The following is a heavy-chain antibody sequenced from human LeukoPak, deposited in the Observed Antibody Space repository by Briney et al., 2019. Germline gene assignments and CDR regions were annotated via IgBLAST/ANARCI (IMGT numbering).Heavy chain of an antibody. D-gene: IGHD3-22*01. J-gene: IGHJ4*02. Sequence: GGSLRLPCAASGFTFSSYGMSWVRQAPGKGLEWVSAISGSGGSTYYADSVKGRFTISRDNSKTTLYLQMNSLRAEDTAVYYCAKENRLTYYYDSSGYSPLDYWGQGTLVTVSS. CDR3: AKENRLTYYYDSSGYSPLDY. CDR1: GFTFSSYG. CDR2: ISGSGGST. V-gene: IGHV3-23*01.